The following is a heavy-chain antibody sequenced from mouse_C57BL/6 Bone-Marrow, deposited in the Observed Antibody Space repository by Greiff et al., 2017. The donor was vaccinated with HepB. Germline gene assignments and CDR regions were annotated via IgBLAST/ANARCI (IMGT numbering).Heavy chain of an antibody. Sequence: QVQLQQPGAELVKPGASVKLSCKASGYTFTSYWMHWVKQRPGQGLEWIGEIFPGSGSTYYNEKFKGKATLTVDTSSSTAYMQLSSLTSEDSAVYFCARGDYYGSSLFDYWGQGTTLTVSS. J-gene: IGHJ2*01. CDR2: IFPGSGST. D-gene: IGHD1-1*01. CDR1: GYTFTSYW. V-gene: IGHV1-64*01. CDR3: ARGDYYGSSLFDY.